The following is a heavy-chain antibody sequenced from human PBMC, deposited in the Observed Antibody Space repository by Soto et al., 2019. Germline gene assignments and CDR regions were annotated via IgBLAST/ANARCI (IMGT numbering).Heavy chain of an antibody. J-gene: IGHJ6*02. D-gene: IGHD3-9*01. V-gene: IGHV3-23*01. CDR1: VFTCSSYA. CDR3: AKDIDRVLRYFDWVHYYGMDV. CDR2: ISGSGGST. Sequence: SLRLSCASSVFTCSSYAMSWVRQAPGKGLEWVSAISGSGGSTYYADSVKGRFTISRDNSKNTLYLQMNSLRAEDTAVYYCAKDIDRVLRYFDWVHYYGMDVWGQGTTVTVSS.